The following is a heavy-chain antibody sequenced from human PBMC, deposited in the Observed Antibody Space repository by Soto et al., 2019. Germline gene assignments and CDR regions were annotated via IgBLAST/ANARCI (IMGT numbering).Heavy chain of an antibody. CDR2: IKQDGGEK. J-gene: IGHJ4*02. D-gene: IGHD3-3*01. CDR1: EFSFSTRC. V-gene: IGHV3-7*05. CDR3: AGGSGWTSDS. Sequence: EVQLVESGGTLVPPGGSLRLSCAVSEFSFSTRCMTWVRQAPGKGLEWVANIKQDGGEKNYLDSVRGRFTISIDSAKKSLSLDMNGLRAEDTAVYYCAGGSGWTSDSWGQGTVVTVSS.